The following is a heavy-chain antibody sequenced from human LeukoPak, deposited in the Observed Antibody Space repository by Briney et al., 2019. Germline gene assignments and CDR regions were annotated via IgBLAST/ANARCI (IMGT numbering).Heavy chain of an antibody. Sequence: GRSLRLSCAASGFTFSSYGMHWVRQAPGKGLEWVAVISYDGSNKYYADSVKGRFTISRDNSKNTLYLQMNSLRAEDTAVYYCAKAGYCSSTSCYGGDYYGMDVWGQGTTVTVSS. CDR3: AKAGYCSSTSCYGGDYYGMDV. CDR2: ISYDGSNK. V-gene: IGHV3-30*18. D-gene: IGHD2-2*01. J-gene: IGHJ6*02. CDR1: GFTFSSYG.